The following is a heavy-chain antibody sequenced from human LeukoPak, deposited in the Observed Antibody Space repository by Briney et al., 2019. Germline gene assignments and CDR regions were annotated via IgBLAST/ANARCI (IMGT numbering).Heavy chain of an antibody. CDR1: GYTFTGYY. CDR3: TRGPLAVAGSPLFY. V-gene: IGHV1-2*02. J-gene: IGHJ4*02. D-gene: IGHD6-13*01. Sequence: ASVKVSCKASGYTFTGYYMHWVRQAPGQGLEWMGWINPNSGGTNYAQKLQGRVTMTTDASTSTAYMELRSLRSDDTAVYYCTRGPLAVAGSPLFYWGQGTLVTVSS. CDR2: INPNSGGT.